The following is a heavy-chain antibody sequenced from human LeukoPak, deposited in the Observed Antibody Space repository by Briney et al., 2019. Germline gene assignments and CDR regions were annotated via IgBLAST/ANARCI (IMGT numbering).Heavy chain of an antibody. CDR3: ARDGDGYNPNYYYYYMDV. V-gene: IGHV4-4*07. CDR1: GDSISSYH. CDR2: IHTSGST. D-gene: IGHD5-24*01. Sequence: SETLSLTCTVSGDSISSYHWSWIRQPAGKGLEWIGRIHTSGSTNYNPSLKSRVTMSVDMSMQQFSLKLKYVTAADTAVYYCARDGDGYNPNYYYYYMDVWGKGTTVTVS. J-gene: IGHJ6*03.